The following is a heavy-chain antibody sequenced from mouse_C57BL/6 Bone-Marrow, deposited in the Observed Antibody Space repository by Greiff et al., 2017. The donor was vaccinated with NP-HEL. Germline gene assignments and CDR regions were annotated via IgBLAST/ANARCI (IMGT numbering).Heavy chain of an antibody. CDR3: ARGYYDRYYYAMDY. D-gene: IGHD2-4*01. V-gene: IGHV5-17*01. CDR1: GFTFSDYG. CDR2: ISSGSSTI. Sequence: EVKVVESGGGLVKPGGSLKLSCAASGFTFSDYGMHWVRQAPEKGLEWVAYISSGSSTIYYADTVKGRFTISRDNAKNTLFLQMTSLRSEDTAMYYCARGYYDRYYYAMDYRGQGISVTVA. J-gene: IGHJ4*01.